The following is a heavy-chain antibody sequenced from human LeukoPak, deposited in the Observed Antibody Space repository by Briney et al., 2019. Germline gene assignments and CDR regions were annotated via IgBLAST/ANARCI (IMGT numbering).Heavy chain of an antibody. J-gene: IGHJ4*02. CDR3: TRASGYSSGAVDY. D-gene: IGHD5-18*01. CDR1: GFTFDDYA. V-gene: IGHV3-9*03. CDR2: TSWNSGSI. Sequence: GRSLRLSCAASGFTFDDYAMHWVRQAPGKGLEWVSGTSWNSGSIGYADSVKGRFTISRDNAKSTLYLQMNSLRADDMALYYCTRASGYSSGAVDYWGQGTLVTVSS.